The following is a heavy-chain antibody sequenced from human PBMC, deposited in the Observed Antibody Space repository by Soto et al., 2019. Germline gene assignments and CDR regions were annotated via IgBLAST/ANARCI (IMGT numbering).Heavy chain of an antibody. CDR3: ATAAYYDFWSGDYYYGMDV. CDR1: GFTVSSNY. V-gene: IGHV3-53*01. Sequence: GGSLRLSCAASGFTVSSNYMSWVRQAPGKGLEWVSVIYSGGSTYYADSVKGRFTISRDNSKNTLYLQMNSLRAEDTAVYYCATAAYYDFWSGDYYYGMDVWGQGTTVTVSS. D-gene: IGHD3-3*01. CDR2: IYSGGST. J-gene: IGHJ6*02.